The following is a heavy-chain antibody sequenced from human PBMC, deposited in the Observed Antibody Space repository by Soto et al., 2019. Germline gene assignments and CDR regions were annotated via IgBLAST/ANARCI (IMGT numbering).Heavy chain of an antibody. J-gene: IGHJ4*02. D-gene: IGHD3-22*01. CDR1: GYTLTELS. CDR3: ATVFYYYDRRGPPPIDY. CDR2: FDPEDGET. Sequence: GAAVKVCCKVSGYTLTELSMHWVRQAPGKGLEWMGGFDPEDGETIYAQKFQGRVTMTEDTSTDTAYMELSSLRSEDTAVYYCATVFYYYDRRGPPPIDYSGPGTLLTVSS. V-gene: IGHV1-24*01.